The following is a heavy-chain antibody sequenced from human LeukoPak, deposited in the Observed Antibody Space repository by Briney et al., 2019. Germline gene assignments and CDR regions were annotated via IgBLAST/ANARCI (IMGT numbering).Heavy chain of an antibody. J-gene: IGHJ5*02. CDR1: GFTFSSYG. CDR2: ISYDGSNK. V-gene: IGHV3-30*03. D-gene: IGHD3-22*01. Sequence: GRSLRLSCAASGFTFSSYGMHWVRQAPGKGLEWVAVISYDGSNKYYADSVKGRFTISRDNSKNTLYLQMNSLRAEDTAVYYCARDAGYCYDSSGYSRWFDPWGQGTLVTVSS. CDR3: ARDAGYCYDSSGYSRWFDP.